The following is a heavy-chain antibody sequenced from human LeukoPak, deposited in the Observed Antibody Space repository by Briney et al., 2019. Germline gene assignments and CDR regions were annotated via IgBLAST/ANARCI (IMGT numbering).Heavy chain of an antibody. CDR2: ISAYNGNT. J-gene: IGHJ6*02. CDR1: GYTFTSYG. D-gene: IGHD5-18*01. CDR3: ARDAGYSYGFGYYYYYGMDV. Sequence: GASVKVSCKASGYTFTSYGISWVRQAPGQGLEWMGWISAYNGNTNYAQKLQGRVTMTTDTSTSTAYMELRSLRSDDTAVYYCARDAGYSYGFGYYYYYGMDVWGQGTTVTVSS. V-gene: IGHV1-18*01.